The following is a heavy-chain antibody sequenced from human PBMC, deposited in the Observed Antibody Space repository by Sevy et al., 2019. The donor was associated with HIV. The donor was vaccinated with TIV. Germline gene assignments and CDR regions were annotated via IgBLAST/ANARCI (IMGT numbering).Heavy chain of an antibody. CDR2: IVVGSGNT. Sequence: ASVKVSCKASGFTFTSSAVQWVRQARGQRLEWIGWIVVGSGNTNYAQKFQERVTITRDMSTSTAYMELGSLRSEDTAVYYCAADGGYAIGLNYYYGMDVWGQGTTVTVSS. J-gene: IGHJ6*02. CDR1: GFTFTSSA. CDR3: AADGGYAIGLNYYYGMDV. V-gene: IGHV1-58*01. D-gene: IGHD1-26*01.